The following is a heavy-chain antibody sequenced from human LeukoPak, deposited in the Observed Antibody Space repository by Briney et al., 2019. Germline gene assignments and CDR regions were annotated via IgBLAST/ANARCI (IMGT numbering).Heavy chain of an antibody. CDR2: INPSGGNT. Sequence: ASVKVSCKASGYTFTNYYIHWVRQAPGQGLKRMGLINPSGGNTNYAQNFQGRVTMTRDTSASTVYMELSSLRSEDTAIYYCARIRDGYNDAYDIWGQGTVVTVPS. CDR3: ARIRDGYNDAYDI. J-gene: IGHJ3*02. CDR1: GYTFTNYY. V-gene: IGHV1-46*01. D-gene: IGHD5-24*01.